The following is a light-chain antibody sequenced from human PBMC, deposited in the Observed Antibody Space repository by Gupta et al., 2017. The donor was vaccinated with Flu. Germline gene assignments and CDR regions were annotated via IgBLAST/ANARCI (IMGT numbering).Light chain of an antibody. V-gene: IGLV2-8*01. CDR2: EVS. CDR3: SSFAGSNNLGV. J-gene: IGLJ3*02. CDR1: SSDVGGYNY. Sequence: QSALTQPPSASRSPGQSVPISCTGTSSDVGGYNYVSWYQQHPGKAPKLVIYEVSKRPSGVPDRFSGSKSGNTASLTVSGLQAEDEADYYCSSFAGSNNLGVFGGGTKLTVL.